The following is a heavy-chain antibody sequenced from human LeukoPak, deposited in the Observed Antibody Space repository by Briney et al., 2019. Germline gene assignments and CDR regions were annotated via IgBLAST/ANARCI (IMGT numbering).Heavy chain of an antibody. V-gene: IGHV4-38-2*02. Sequence: SETLSLTCTVSGYSISSTYYWGWIRQPPGKGLEWIGSIYYSGSTYYNPSLKSRVTISVDTSKNQFSLKLSSVTAADTAVYYCARHGRWLQFLPDYWGQGTLVAVSS. J-gene: IGHJ4*02. CDR3: ARHGRWLQFLPDY. CDR1: GYSISSTYY. CDR2: IYYSGST. D-gene: IGHD5-24*01.